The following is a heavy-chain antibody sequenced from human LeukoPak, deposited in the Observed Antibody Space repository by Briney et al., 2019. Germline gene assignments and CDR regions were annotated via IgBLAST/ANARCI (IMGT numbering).Heavy chain of an antibody. Sequence: GGSLRLSCAASGITFSRAGMHWVRQAPGKGLEWVAFIWYDGNKITYADSVKGRFTISRDNSKDTVYLQMSSLRAEDTAVYYCAKDRGGHDFDYWGQGILVTVSS. CDR1: GITFSRAG. CDR3: AKDRGGHDFDY. J-gene: IGHJ4*02. CDR2: IWYDGNKI. V-gene: IGHV3-30*02. D-gene: IGHD3-10*01.